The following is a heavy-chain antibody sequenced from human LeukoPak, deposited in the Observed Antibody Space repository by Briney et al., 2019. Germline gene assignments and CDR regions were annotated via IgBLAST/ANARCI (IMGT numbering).Heavy chain of an antibody. Sequence: GGSLRLSCAASGFTFSSYAMSWVRQAPGKGLEWVSAISGSGGSTYFADSVKGRFTISRDNSKNTLYLQMNSLRAEDTAVYYCAKERVRCSSSSCYPDAFDIWGQGTMATVSS. CDR1: GFTFSSYA. J-gene: IGHJ3*02. V-gene: IGHV3-23*01. D-gene: IGHD2-2*01. CDR3: AKERVRCSSSSCYPDAFDI. CDR2: ISGSGGST.